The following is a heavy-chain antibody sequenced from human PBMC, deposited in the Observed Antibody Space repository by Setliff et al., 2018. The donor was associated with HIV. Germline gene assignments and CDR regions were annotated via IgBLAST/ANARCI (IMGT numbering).Heavy chain of an antibody. D-gene: IGHD3-22*01. V-gene: IGHV3-48*03. Sequence: GESLKISCAASGFTFSNYEMNWVRQAPGKGLEWVSYISSSGTTIYYADSVKGRFTISRDNAKNSLYLQMNSLRAEDTAVYYCARPNYYDSSGSFDYWGQGTMVTVSS. CDR2: ISSSGTTI. J-gene: IGHJ4*03. CDR3: ARPNYYDSSGSFDY. CDR1: GFTFSNYE.